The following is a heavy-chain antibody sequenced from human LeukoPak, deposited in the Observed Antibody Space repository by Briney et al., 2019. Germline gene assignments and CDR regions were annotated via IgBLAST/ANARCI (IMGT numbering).Heavy chain of an antibody. J-gene: IGHJ4*02. CDR1: GGSISSGDYY. Sequence: PSETLSLTCTVSGGSISSGDYYWSWIRQPPGKGLEWIGYIYYSGSTYYNPSLKSRVTISVDTSKNQFSLKLSSVTAADTAVYYCARGRFLYGDYYFDYWGQGTLVTVSS. CDR2: IYYSGST. D-gene: IGHD4-17*01. CDR3: ARGRFLYGDYYFDY. V-gene: IGHV4-30-4*01.